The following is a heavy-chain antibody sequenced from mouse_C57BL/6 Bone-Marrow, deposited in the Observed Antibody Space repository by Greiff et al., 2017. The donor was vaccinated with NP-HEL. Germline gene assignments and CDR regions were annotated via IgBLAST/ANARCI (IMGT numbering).Heavy chain of an antibody. Sequence: QVQLQQSGAELARPGASVKLSCKASGYTFTSYGISWVKQRPGQGLEWIGEIYPRSGNTYYTEKFKGKATLTADKSSSTAYMELRSLTSEDSAVYFCARRRIYYDYPYCCDYWGQGTTLTVSS. CDR3: ARRRIYYDYPYCCDY. J-gene: IGHJ2*01. D-gene: IGHD2-4*01. CDR1: GYTFTSYG. CDR2: IYPRSGNT. V-gene: IGHV1-81*01.